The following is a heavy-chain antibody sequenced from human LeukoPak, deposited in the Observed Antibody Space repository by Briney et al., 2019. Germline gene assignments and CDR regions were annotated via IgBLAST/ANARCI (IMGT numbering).Heavy chain of an antibody. D-gene: IGHD6-25*01. J-gene: IGHJ4*02. CDR1: GFSFSSYN. CDR3: ARDFEAAGFDY. V-gene: IGHV3-48*01. Sequence: GGSLRLSCTASGFSFSSYNMKWVRQAPGKGLECVSYISSSGSIIDYADSVKDRFTISRDNAKNSLYLRMNSLRAEDTAVYYCARDFEAAGFDYWGQGTLVTVSS. CDR2: ISSSGSII.